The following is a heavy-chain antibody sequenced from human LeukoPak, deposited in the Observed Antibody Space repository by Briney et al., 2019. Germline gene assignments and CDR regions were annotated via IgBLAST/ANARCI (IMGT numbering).Heavy chain of an antibody. CDR2: ISSSSSTI. V-gene: IGHV3-48*04. Sequence: GGSLRLSCAASGFTFSSYSMNWVRQAPGRGLEWVSYISSSSSTIYYADSVKGRFTISRDNAKNSLYLQMNSLRAEDTAVYYCARGNQGPNYYDSSGYYYWGQGTLVTVSS. CDR3: ARGNQGPNYYDSSGYYY. J-gene: IGHJ4*02. CDR1: GFTFSSYS. D-gene: IGHD3-22*01.